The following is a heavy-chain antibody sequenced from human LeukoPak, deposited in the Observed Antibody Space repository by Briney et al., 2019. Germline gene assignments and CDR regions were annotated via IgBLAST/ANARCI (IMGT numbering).Heavy chain of an antibody. CDR2: IIPILGIA. J-gene: IGHJ4*02. Sequence: SVKVSCKASGGTFSSYAISWVRQAPGQGLEWMGRIIPILGIANYAQKFQGRVTITADKSTSTAYMELSSLRSEDTAVYYCARATQIRDYSSNYWGQGTLVTVSS. CDR3: ARATQIRDYSSNY. V-gene: IGHV1-69*04. CDR1: GGTFSSYA. D-gene: IGHD4-11*01.